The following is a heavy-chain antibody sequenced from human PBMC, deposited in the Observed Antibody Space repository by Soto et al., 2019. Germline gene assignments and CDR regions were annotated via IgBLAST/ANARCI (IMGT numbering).Heavy chain of an antibody. D-gene: IGHD3-22*01. CDR3: ASDSSGYYYESYFDY. J-gene: IGHJ4*02. CDR2: IRQDGSEK. Sequence: GGSLRLSCAASGFTFSSYWMSWVRQAPGKGLEWVANIRQDGSEKYYVDSVKGRFTISRDNAKNSLYLQMNSLRAEDTAVYYCASDSSGYYYESYFDYWGQGTLVTVS. CDR1: GFTFSSYW. V-gene: IGHV3-7*01.